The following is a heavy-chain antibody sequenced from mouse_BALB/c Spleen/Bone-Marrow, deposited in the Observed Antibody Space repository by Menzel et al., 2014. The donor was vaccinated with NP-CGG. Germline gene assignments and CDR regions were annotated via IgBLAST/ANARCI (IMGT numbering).Heavy chain of an antibody. CDR2: INPGSGGT. D-gene: IGHD4-1*01. CDR3: ARCLTGTSALDF. CDR1: GYAFTNYL. Sequence: VQLKQSGAELVSPGTSVKVSCKASGYAFTNYLIEWVKQRPGQGLEWIGVINPGSGGTNYNEKFRGKATLTADKSSSTAYMQLSSLTSDDSAVYFCARCLTGTSALDFWGQGTSVTVSS. V-gene: IGHV1-54*01. J-gene: IGHJ4*01.